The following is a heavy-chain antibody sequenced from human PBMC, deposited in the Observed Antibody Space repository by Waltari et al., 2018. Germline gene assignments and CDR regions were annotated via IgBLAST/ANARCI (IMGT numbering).Heavy chain of an antibody. CDR2: IGWNSGAI. CDR1: GFTFDDYA. J-gene: IGHJ4*02. Sequence: EVQLVASGGGLVQPGRSLRVSCVGSGFTFDDYAMYGVRQRPGKGREGVSGIGWNSGAIGYADSVRGRFSTYRDNAKKSLYLQMGRLRPEDTALYYCVKGGWGFGAFYEQHWGQGIQVTVSS. D-gene: IGHD3-10*01. V-gene: IGHV3-9*01. CDR3: VKGGWGFGAFYEQH.